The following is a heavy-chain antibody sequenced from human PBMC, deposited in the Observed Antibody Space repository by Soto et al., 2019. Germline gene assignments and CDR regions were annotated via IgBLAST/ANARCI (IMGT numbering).Heavy chain of an antibody. D-gene: IGHD5-18*01. CDR3: ARDNGYSYGYFDY. V-gene: IGHV4-39*02. J-gene: IGHJ4*02. CDR2: IYYSGST. CDR1: GGSISSSSYY. Sequence: SETLSLTCTVSGGSISSSSYYWGWILQPPGKGLEWIGSIYYSGSTYYNPSLKSRVTISVDTSKNQFSLKLSSVTAADTAVYYCARDNGYSYGYFDYWGQGTLVTVSS.